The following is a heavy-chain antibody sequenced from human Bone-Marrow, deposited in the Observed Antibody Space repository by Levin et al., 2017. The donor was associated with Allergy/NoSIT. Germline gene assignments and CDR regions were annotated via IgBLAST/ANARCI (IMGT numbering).Heavy chain of an antibody. CDR2: MNPNSGNT. CDR3: ARAVRNQLVSDV. CDR1: GSTFSTYD. J-gene: IGHJ6*02. Sequence: PGGSLRLSCKASGSTFSTYDITWVRQATGQGLEWVGWMNPNSGNTGYAQRFQGRVTMTRDTSISTAYMELSSLTSEDTAVYYCARAVRNQLVSDVWGQGTTVSVSS. V-gene: IGHV1-8*01. D-gene: IGHD2-2*01.